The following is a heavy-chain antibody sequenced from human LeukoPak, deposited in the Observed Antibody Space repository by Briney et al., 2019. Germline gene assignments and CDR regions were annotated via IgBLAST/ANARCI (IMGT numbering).Heavy chain of an antibody. CDR1: SGSINSDHHY. Sequence: SQTLSLTCTVSSGSINSDHHYWSWIRQPPGKGLEWIGYINYSGSTYYNPSLKSRLSISVDTSKNQFSLKLSSVTAADTAVYYCARSGGYSYGYESYFDYWGQGTLVTVSS. D-gene: IGHD5-18*01. CDR3: ARSGGYSYGYESYFDY. V-gene: IGHV4-30-4*01. CDR2: INYSGST. J-gene: IGHJ4*02.